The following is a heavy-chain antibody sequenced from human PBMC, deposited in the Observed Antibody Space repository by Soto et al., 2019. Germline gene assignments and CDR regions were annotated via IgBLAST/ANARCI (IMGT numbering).Heavy chain of an antibody. J-gene: IGHJ6*02. CDR1: GYDYVTYA. Sequence: QAQLVQSGAEVKKPGASVNVSCKASGYDYVTYAITWVRQRPGQGLEWMGWISTLNGNTNYAQNFQGRVTMTTDTSTRIVHLELRSLRSDDTAVYYCARRVQVWLPDYYGMDVWGQGTTVIVSS. CDR2: ISTLNGNT. V-gene: IGHV1-18*01. D-gene: IGHD5-18*01. CDR3: ARRVQVWLPDYYGMDV.